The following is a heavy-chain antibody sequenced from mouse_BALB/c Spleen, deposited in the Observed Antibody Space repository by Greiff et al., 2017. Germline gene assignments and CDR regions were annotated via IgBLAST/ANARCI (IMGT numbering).Heavy chain of an antibody. Sequence: EVQLQQSGPELVKPGASVKMSCKASGYTFTSYVMHWVKQKPGQGLEWIGYINPYNDGTKYNEKFKGKATLTSDKSSSTAYMELSSLTSEDSAVYDCARWGVLRHYGYFDVWGAGTTVTVAS. D-gene: IGHD1-2*01. V-gene: IGHV1-14*01. CDR1: GYTFTSYV. J-gene: IGHJ1*01. CDR3: ARWGVLRHYGYFDV. CDR2: INPYNDGT.